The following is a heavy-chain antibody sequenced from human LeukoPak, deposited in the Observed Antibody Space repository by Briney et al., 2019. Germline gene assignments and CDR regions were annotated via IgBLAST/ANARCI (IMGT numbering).Heavy chain of an antibody. Sequence: PGGSLRLSCAASDFTFSSYSINWVRQAPGKGLEWVSYISTIDSIIYYADSVRGRFTISRDNAKNSLYLQMNSLRAEDTAVYYCARAPFGSNSGGGYFDYWGQGTLVTVSS. CDR2: ISTIDSII. J-gene: IGHJ4*02. CDR3: ARAPFGSNSGGGYFDY. V-gene: IGHV3-48*04. D-gene: IGHD4-23*01. CDR1: DFTFSSYS.